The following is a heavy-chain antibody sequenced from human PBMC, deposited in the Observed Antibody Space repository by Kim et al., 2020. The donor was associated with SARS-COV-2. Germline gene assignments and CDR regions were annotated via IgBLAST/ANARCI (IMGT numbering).Heavy chain of an antibody. CDR3: ARVRRTTIFGVVIIPTNWFDP. CDR2: INTNTGNP. D-gene: IGHD3-3*01. J-gene: IGHJ5*02. CDR1: GYTFTSYA. V-gene: IGHV7-4-1*02. Sequence: ASVKVSCKASGYTFTSYAMNWVRQAPGQGLEWMGWINTNTGNPTYAQGFTGRFVFSLDTSVSTAYLQISSLKAEDTAVYYCARVRRTTIFGVVIIPTNWFDPWGQGTLVTVSS.